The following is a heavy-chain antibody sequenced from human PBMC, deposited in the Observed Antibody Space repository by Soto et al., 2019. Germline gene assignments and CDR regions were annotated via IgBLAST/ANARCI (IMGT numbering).Heavy chain of an antibody. CDR3: ARVGTGYSSGWHARDFDY. Sequence: PSETLSLTCAVYGGSFSGYYWSWIRQPPGKGLEWIGEINHSGSTNYNPSLKSRVTISVDTSKNQFSLKLSSVTAADTAVYYCARVGTGYSSGWHARDFDYWGQGTLVTVSS. CDR1: GGSFSGYY. J-gene: IGHJ4*02. D-gene: IGHD6-19*01. V-gene: IGHV4-34*01. CDR2: INHSGST.